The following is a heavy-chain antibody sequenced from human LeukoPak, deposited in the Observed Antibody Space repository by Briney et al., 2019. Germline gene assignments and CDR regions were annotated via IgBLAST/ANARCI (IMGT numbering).Heavy chain of an antibody. Sequence: SQTLSLTCTVSGGSISSGDYYWSWIRQPPGKGLEWIGYIYYSGSTYYNPSLKSRVTISVDTSKNQFSLKLSSVTAADTAVYYCARVSYGDYVGYFDYWGQGTLVTVSS. CDR1: GGSISSGDYY. CDR3: ARVSYGDYVGYFDY. J-gene: IGHJ4*02. CDR2: IYYSGST. V-gene: IGHV4-30-4*01. D-gene: IGHD4-17*01.